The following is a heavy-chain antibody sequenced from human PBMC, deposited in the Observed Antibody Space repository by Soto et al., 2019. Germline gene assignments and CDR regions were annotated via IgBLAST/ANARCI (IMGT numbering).Heavy chain of an antibody. CDR1: GYSFTSYG. J-gene: IGHJ4*02. CDR2: ISTDKGNA. Sequence: QVQLVQSGPEVKKPGASVKVSCKTSGYSFTSYGISWVRQAPGQGLEWMGWISTDKGNANYAQKFQGRVTMTTDTSTSTAYMELRSLRSDDTAVYYCATRSPAFDYWGQGTVVTVSS. V-gene: IGHV1-18*01. CDR3: ATRSPAFDY.